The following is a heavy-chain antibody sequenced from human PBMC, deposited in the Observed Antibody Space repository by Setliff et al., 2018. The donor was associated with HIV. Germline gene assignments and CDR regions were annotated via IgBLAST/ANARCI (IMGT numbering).Heavy chain of an antibody. J-gene: IGHJ4*02. Sequence: PSETLSLTCTVSGGSISSSGPGYYWGWVRQPPGGGREWIGEINHSGSTNYNPSLKSRASISVYTSKKQFSRKLSSVSAADTAVYYRARAADYHDSSGYWAPPRYFDYWGQGTLVTVSS. V-gene: IGHV4-39*07. CDR2: INHSGST. CDR3: ARAADYHDSSGYWAPPRYFDY. D-gene: IGHD3-22*01. CDR1: GGSISSSGPGYY.